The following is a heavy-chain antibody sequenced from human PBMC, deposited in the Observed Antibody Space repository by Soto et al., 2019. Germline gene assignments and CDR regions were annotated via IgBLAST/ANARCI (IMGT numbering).Heavy chain of an antibody. D-gene: IGHD6-13*01. CDR1: GYTFTSYD. Sequence: ASVKVSCKASGYTFTSYDINWVRQATGQGLEWMGWMNPNSGNTGYAQKFQGRVTMTRNTSISTAYMELSSLRSEDTAVYYCARGIAGMRAHRQNYYYYYMDVWGKGTTVTVSS. V-gene: IGHV1-8*01. CDR2: MNPNSGNT. J-gene: IGHJ6*03. CDR3: ARGIAGMRAHRQNYYYYYMDV.